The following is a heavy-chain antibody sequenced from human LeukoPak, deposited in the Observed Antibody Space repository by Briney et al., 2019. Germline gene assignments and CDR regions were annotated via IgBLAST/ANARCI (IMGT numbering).Heavy chain of an antibody. D-gene: IGHD7-27*01. V-gene: IGHV1-18*01. CDR2: ISAYNGNT. CDR1: GYTFTIYG. CDR3: ARDRLGIRYYYYMDV. J-gene: IGHJ6*03. Sequence: ASVTVSCTASGYTFTIYGISWVRQAPGQGLEWMGWISAYNGNTNYAQKLQGRVTMTTDTSTNTAYMELRSLRSDDTAVYYCARDRLGIRYYYYMDVWGKGTTVTVSS.